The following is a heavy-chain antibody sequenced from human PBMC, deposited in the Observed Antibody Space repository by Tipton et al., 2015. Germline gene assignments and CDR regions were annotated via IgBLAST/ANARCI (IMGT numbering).Heavy chain of an antibody. D-gene: IGHD3-16*01. CDR3: ARIRGRYVLDH. J-gene: IGHJ4*02. CDR2: IYYSGST. CDR1: GGSISSYY. V-gene: IGHV4-59*12. Sequence: TLSLTCTVSGGSISSYYWSWIRQPPGKGLEWIGYIYYSGSTNYNPSLKSRVTISVDTSKNQFFLRMTPVTAADTAVYYCARIRGRYVLDHWGQGTLVTVSS.